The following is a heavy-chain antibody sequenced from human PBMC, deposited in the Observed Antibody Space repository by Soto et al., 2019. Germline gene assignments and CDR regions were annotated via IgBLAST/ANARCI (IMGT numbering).Heavy chain of an antibody. V-gene: IGHV4-59*01. CDR2: IYYSGST. CDR3: ARWSRDGYSYYHWSYWFDP. CDR1: GGSISSYY. J-gene: IGHJ5*02. D-gene: IGHD3-10*01. Sequence: PSETLSLTCTVSGGSISSYYWSWIRQPPGKGLEWIGYIYYSGSTNYNPSLKSRVTISVDTSKNQFSLKLSSVTAADTAVYYCARWSRDGYSYYHWSYWFDPWGQGTLVTVSS.